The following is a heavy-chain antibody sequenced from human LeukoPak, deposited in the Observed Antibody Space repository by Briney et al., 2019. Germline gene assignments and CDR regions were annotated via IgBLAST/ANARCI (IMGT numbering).Heavy chain of an antibody. CDR2: TSSSDAGT. J-gene: IGHJ4*02. D-gene: IGHD2-21*01. Sequence: GGSLRLSCAASGFTFSSYGMHWVRQAPGKGLEWVSATSSSDAGTYYADSVRGRFTISRDNSKNTLYLQMNSLRLEDAAVYFCARAPVTSCRGAYCYPFDYWGQGTQVTVSS. V-gene: IGHV3-23*01. CDR3: ARAPVTSCRGAYCYPFDY. CDR1: GFTFSSYG.